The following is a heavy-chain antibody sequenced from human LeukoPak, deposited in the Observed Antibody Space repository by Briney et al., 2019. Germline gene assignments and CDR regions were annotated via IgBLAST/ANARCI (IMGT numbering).Heavy chain of an antibody. J-gene: IGHJ5*02. V-gene: IGHV3-53*01. Sequence: GGSLRLSCAASGFTVSDNYMSWVRQAPGKGLEWVSVMYSRGDTYYADSVKGRFTFSRDISKNTLYLQMNGLRVADTAMYYCARDAPQVPAAGVLASWGQGTLVIVSS. CDR3: ARDAPQVPAAGVLAS. D-gene: IGHD6-13*01. CDR1: GFTVSDNY. CDR2: MYSRGDT.